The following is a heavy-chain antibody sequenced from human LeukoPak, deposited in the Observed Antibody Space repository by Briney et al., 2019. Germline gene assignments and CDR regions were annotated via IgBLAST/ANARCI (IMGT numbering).Heavy chain of an antibody. CDR2: ISGSGSNT. V-gene: IGHV3-23*01. D-gene: IGHD3-10*01. Sequence: GGSLRLSCAASGFTFSSYAMSWVRQAPGKGLEWVSAISGSGSNTYYADSVKGRFTISRDTASNTMHLEMNNLRIEDTAVYYCMRDYMGWFDPWGQGSLVTVSS. J-gene: IGHJ5*02. CDR1: GFTFSSYA. CDR3: MRDYMGWFDP.